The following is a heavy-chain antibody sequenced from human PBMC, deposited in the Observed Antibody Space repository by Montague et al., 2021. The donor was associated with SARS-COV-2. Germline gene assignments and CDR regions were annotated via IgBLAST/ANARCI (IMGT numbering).Heavy chain of an antibody. V-gene: IGHV4-59*11. J-gene: IGHJ6*02. CDR3: ARNGGAAVPGLPLGMDI. D-gene: IGHD6-19*01. CDR1: GGSISGHY. CDR2: VYYLGTT. Sequence: SETLSLTCIVSGGSISGHYWSWIRQTPEKGLEWIGYVYYLGTTNYNPSLKTRVTFSVDTSKNQLSLMLTSVTAADTAVYYCARNGGAAVPGLPLGMDIWGQGTTVTVSS.